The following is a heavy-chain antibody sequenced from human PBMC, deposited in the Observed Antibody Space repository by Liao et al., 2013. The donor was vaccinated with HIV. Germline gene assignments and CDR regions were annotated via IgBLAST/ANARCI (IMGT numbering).Heavy chain of an antibody. CDR2: IYYSGST. CDR1: GGSISSSSYY. V-gene: IGHV4-39*07. D-gene: IGHD4-17*01. J-gene: IGHJ4*02. CDR3: ATTTFTVTILFFDY. Sequence: QLQLQESGPGLVKPSETLSLTCTVSGGSISSSSYYWGWIRQPPGKGLEWIGSIYYSGSTYYNPSLKSRVTISVDTSKNQFSLKLSSVTAADTAVYYCATTTFTVTILFFDYWGQGTLVTVSS.